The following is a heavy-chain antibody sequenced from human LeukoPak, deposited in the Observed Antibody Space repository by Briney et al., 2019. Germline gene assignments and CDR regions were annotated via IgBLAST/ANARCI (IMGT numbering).Heavy chain of an antibody. D-gene: IGHD1-26*01. CDR3: AKDGSSGSYHRPLNAFDI. CDR1: GFTFSSYA. V-gene: IGHV3-23*01. Sequence: PGGSLRLPCAASGFTFSSYAMSWVRQAPGKGLEWVSAISGSAGSTYYADSVKGRFTISRDNSKNTLSLQMNSLRAEDTAVYYCAKDGSSGSYHRPLNAFDIWGQGTMVTVSS. J-gene: IGHJ3*02. CDR2: ISGSAGST.